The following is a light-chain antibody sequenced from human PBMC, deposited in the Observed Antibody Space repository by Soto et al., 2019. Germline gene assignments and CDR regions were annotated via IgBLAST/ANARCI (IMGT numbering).Light chain of an antibody. V-gene: IGKV1-17*01. CDR1: QGIAND. CDR2: AAS. CDR3: LQHNSYPLP. Sequence: DIQMTQSPSSLSASVGDRVTFTCRASQGIANDLAWYQQKRTKAPKRLIYAASSLQSGVPSRFSGSGAGTEFTLTISSLQPEDFGTYYCLQHNSYPLPFGGGTTVEI. J-gene: IGKJ4*01.